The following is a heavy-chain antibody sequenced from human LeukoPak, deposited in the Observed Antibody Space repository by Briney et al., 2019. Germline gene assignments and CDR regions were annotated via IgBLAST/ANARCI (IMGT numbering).Heavy chain of an antibody. V-gene: IGHV3-48*04. J-gene: IGHJ4*02. CDR3: ARSVEGHFDY. D-gene: IGHD1-1*01. CDR1: GFIFSIYS. Sequence: GGSLRLSCAASGFIFSIYSMNWIRQAPGKGLEWISYMTSDTKTIHYADSVKGRFSIYRDNAKKSLYLQMNSLRAEDTAVYYCARSVEGHFDYWGQGTVVTVSS. CDR2: MTSDTKTI.